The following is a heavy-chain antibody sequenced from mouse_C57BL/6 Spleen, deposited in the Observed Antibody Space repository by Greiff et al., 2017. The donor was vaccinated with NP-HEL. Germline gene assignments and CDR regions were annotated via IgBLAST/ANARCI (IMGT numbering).Heavy chain of an antibody. CDR3: TRTYYYGSSYVFDY. CDR2: IRNKANNHAT. Sequence: EVQLVESGGGLVQPGGSMKLSCAASGFTFSDAWMDWVRQSPEKGLEWVAEIRNKANNHATYYAESVKGRFTISRDDSKSSVYLQMNSLRAEATGIYYCTRTYYYGSSYVFDYWGQGTTLTVSS. V-gene: IGHV6-6*01. D-gene: IGHD1-1*01. CDR1: GFTFSDAW. J-gene: IGHJ2*01.